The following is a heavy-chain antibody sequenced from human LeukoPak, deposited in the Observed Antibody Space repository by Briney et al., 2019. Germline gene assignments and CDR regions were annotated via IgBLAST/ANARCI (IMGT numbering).Heavy chain of an antibody. Sequence: GSLRLSCAASGFTFSSYWMSWVRQAPGKGLEWVANIKQDGSEKYYVDSVKGRFTISRDNAKNSLYLQMNSLRAEDTAVYYCASGSYPASFDYCGQGTLVSVSS. CDR1: GFTFSSYW. CDR2: IKQDGSEK. J-gene: IGHJ4*02. CDR3: ASGSYPASFDY. V-gene: IGHV3-7*01. D-gene: IGHD1-26*01.